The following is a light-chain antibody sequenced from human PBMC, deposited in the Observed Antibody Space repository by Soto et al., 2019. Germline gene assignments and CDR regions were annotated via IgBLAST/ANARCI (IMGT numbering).Light chain of an antibody. CDR1: QTLRRTY. Sequence: EIVLMQAPGTLSLSPGERSTLSCRASQTLRRTYIAWYQQKPGQAPXVXXYGASKRATGIPDRFSGSGSGTDFSLTISRLEPEDFALYYCQHYVERSPITFGQGTRLEIK. CDR2: GAS. V-gene: IGKV3-20*01. J-gene: IGKJ5*01. CDR3: QHYVERSPIT.